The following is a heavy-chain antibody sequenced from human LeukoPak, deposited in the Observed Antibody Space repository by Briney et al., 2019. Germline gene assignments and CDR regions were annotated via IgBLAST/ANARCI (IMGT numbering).Heavy chain of an antibody. Sequence: ASVKVSCKASGYTFTGYYMHWVRQAPGQGLEWMGWINPNSGGTNYAQKFQGRVTMTRDTSISTAYMELSRLRSGDTAVYYCARAYIVVVPAAVNWFDPWGQGTLVTVSS. CDR1: GYTFTGYY. CDR3: ARAYIVVVPAAVNWFDP. J-gene: IGHJ5*02. V-gene: IGHV1-2*02. D-gene: IGHD2-2*01. CDR2: INPNSGGT.